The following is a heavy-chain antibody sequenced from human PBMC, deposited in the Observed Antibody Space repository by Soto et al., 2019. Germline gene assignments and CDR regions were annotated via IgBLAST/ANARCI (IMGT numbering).Heavy chain of an antibody. J-gene: IGHJ4*02. CDR1: GGSVSSGSYY. CDR2: IYYSGST. D-gene: IGHD3-3*01. V-gene: IGHV4-61*01. Sequence: SETLSLTCTVSGGSVSSGSYYWSWIRQPPGKGLEWIGYIYYSGSTNYNPSLKSQVTISVDTSKNQFSLKLSSVTAADTAVYYCAREGRYYDFWSGYGGYDYWGQGTLVTVSS. CDR3: AREGRYYDFWSGYGGYDY.